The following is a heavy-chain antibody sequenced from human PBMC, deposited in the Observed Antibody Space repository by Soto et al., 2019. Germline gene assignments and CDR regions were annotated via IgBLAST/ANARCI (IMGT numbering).Heavy chain of an antibody. J-gene: IGHJ6*02. CDR2: SSSGGSTT. Sequence: EVQLVESGGGLVQPGGSLRLSCAASGFTFSNYELNWVRQAPGKGLEWISYSSSGGSTTYYADSVKGRFTSSRDTAKSILYLQMNSLRAEDTAVYYCARESQGIDVWGQGTTVTVSS. CDR3: ARESQGIDV. CDR1: GFTFSNYE. V-gene: IGHV3-48*03.